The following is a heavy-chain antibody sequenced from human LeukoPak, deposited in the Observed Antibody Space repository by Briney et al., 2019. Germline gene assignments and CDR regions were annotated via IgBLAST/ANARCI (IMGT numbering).Heavy chain of an antibody. CDR2: IYHSGST. Sequence: SETLSLTCTVSGGSISSTSYYWGWIRQPPGKGLEWIGSIYHSGSTYYNPSLKSRVTISVDTSKNQFSLKLSSVTAADTAVYYCARGNIVVVTAAPRSYYYYYMDVWGKGTTVTVSS. CDR1: GGSISSTSYY. J-gene: IGHJ6*03. D-gene: IGHD2-2*01. V-gene: IGHV4-39*01. CDR3: ARGNIVVVTAAPRSYYYYYMDV.